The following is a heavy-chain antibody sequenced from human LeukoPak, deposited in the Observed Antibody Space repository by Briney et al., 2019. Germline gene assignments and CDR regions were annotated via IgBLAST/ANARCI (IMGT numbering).Heavy chain of an antibody. CDR1: GYTFTSYG. D-gene: IGHD4-23*01. Sequence: SVKVSCKASGYTFTSYGISWVRQAPGQGLEWMGGIIPIFGTANYAQKFQGRVTITTDESTSTAYMELSSLRSEDTAVYYCARVRRKGGNPHDAFDIWGQGTMVTVSS. CDR3: ARVRRKGGNPHDAFDI. J-gene: IGHJ3*02. CDR2: IIPIFGTA. V-gene: IGHV1-69*05.